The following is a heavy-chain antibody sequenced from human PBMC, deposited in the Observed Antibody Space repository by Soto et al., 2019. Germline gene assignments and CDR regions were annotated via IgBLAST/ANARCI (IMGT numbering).Heavy chain of an antibody. J-gene: IGHJ4*02. D-gene: IGHD2-2*03. CDR2: IKQDGSMK. Sequence: PGGSLRLSCVASGFTFSSYWMSWVRQAPGKGLEWVANIKQDGSMKYFVDSVKGRFTISRDNSKNSLYLQLNSLRAEDTAVYYCAKSGYCRSSSCYADVVGYWGQGTLVTVSS. CDR3: AKSGYCRSSSCYADVVGY. V-gene: IGHV3-7*03. CDR1: GFTFSSYW.